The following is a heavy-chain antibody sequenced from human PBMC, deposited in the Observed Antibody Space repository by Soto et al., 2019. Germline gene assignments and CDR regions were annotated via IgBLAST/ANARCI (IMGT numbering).Heavy chain of an antibody. Sequence: QVHLQESGPGLVKPSQTLSLTCTVSGDSISSSDYYWSWIRQPPGKGLEWIGYIYSSGNPSYNPSLKSRLTISVATSKNQSSLQLTSVTAAATALYSCARGLSAATVVTCYFDYWGQGNLVTVSS. V-gene: IGHV4-31*03. CDR2: IYSSGNP. J-gene: IGHJ4*02. CDR1: GDSISSSDYY. CDR3: ARGLSAATVVTCYFDY. D-gene: IGHD4-17*01.